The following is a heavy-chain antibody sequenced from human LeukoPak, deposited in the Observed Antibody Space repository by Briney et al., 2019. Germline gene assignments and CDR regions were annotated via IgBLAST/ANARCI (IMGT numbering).Heavy chain of an antibody. Sequence: GGSLRLSCAASGFTFSNYGMHWVRQAPGKGLEWVSSISSSSSYIYYADSVKGRFTISRDNAKNSLYLQMNSLRAEDTAVYYCARGLGGMIVVVISSFDYWGQGTLVTVSS. CDR1: GFTFSNYG. V-gene: IGHV3-21*01. CDR2: ISSSSSYI. CDR3: ARGLGGMIVVVISSFDY. D-gene: IGHD3-22*01. J-gene: IGHJ4*02.